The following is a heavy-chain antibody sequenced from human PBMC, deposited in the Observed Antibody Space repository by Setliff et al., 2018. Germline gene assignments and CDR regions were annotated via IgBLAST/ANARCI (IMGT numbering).Heavy chain of an antibody. CDR1: GSSIISGYY. CDR3: ARVFPMVGATERRAFDI. CDR2: IFQSGNT. J-gene: IGHJ3*02. D-gene: IGHD1-26*01. Sequence: SETLSLTCAVSGSSIISGYYWVWIRQPPGRGLEWIGSIFQSGNTYYNPSLKSRVTISVDTSKNQFSLKLNSVTAADTAVYYCARVFPMVGATERRAFDIWGQGTVVTVSS. V-gene: IGHV4-38-2*01.